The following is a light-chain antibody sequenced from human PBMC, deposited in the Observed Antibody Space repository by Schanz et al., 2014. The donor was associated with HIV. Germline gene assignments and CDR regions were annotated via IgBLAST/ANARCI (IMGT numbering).Light chain of an antibody. Sequence: EIVLTQSPVILSLSPGERATLSCRASQTVSSNSLGWYQQKRGQVPRLLIYSASRRANGIPDRFSGSESGTDFTLTISRVEPEDYAVYHCQQYGSLPWTFGQGTKVEVK. J-gene: IGKJ1*01. CDR2: SAS. V-gene: IGKV3-20*01. CDR3: QQYGSLPWT. CDR1: QTVSSNS.